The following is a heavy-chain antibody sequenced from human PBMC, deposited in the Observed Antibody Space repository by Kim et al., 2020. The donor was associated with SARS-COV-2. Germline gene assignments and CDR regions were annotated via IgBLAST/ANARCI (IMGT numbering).Heavy chain of an antibody. J-gene: IGHJ5*02. CDR1: GGTFSSYA. D-gene: IGHD1-26*01. Sequence: SVKVSCKASGGTFSSYAISWVRQAPGQGLEWMGGIIPIFGTANYAQKFQGRVTITADESTSTAYMELSSLRSEDTAVYYCARERVRGVVGATTGPPWHWFDPWGQGTLVTVSS. CDR3: ARERVRGVVGATTGPPWHWFDP. CDR2: IIPIFGTA. V-gene: IGHV1-69*13.